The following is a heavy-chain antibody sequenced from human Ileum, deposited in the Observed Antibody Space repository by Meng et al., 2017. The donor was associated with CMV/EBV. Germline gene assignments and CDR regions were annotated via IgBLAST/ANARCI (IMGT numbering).Heavy chain of an antibody. CDR2: INTDGSNT. J-gene: IGHJ6*02. D-gene: IGHD2-15*01. CDR1: GFTFSGYW. V-gene: IGHV3-74*01. CDR3: ARGMSAAYNYAMDV. Sequence: GGSLRLSCAASGFTFSGYWMHWVRQAPGKGLVWVSRINTDGSNTNSADSVKGRFPITRDNAKNTLYLQMNSLRAEDTAVYYCARGMSAAYNYAMDVWGQGTTVTVSS.